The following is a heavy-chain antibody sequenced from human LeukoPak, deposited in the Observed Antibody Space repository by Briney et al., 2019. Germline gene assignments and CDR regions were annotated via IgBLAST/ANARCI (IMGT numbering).Heavy chain of an antibody. CDR3: ARDLFMSFYGDPNKYYFDY. CDR2: INPSGGST. V-gene: IGHV1-46*01. Sequence: GASVKVSCKASGYTFTSYYMHWVRQAPGQGLEWMGIINPSGGSTSYAQKFQGRVTMTRDTSTSTVYMELSSLRSEDTAVYYCARDLFMSFYGDPNKYYFDYWGQGTLVTVSS. CDR1: GYTFTSYY. D-gene: IGHD4-17*01. J-gene: IGHJ4*02.